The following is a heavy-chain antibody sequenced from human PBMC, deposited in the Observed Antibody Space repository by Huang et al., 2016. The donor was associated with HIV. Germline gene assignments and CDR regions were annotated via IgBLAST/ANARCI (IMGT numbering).Heavy chain of an antibody. V-gene: IGHV3-30*02. Sequence: QVQLVESGGGVVQHGGSLRLSCAASGFTFATYGMQWVRQAPGKGLEWVAFIRSDATDKYYADSVKGRFTASRDNSKNTLFLHMNSLRPEDTALYYCAKIPPLHANLATSGPGPVDYWGQGTLVTVSS. D-gene: IGHD6-13*01. CDR2: IRSDATDK. CDR1: GFTFATYG. CDR3: AKIPPLHANLATSGPGPVDY. J-gene: IGHJ4*02.